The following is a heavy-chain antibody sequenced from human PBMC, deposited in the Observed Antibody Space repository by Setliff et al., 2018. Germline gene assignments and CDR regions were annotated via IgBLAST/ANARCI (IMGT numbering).Heavy chain of an antibody. Sequence: SETLSLTCNVSGGSVSSTSHYWGWIRQPPGKGMEWIGSVYYSGYTYYNPSLQSRVTISVDMSKNQFSLKLNSVAAADTAVYYCARALRSPLGGTAFVPVHFDPWGQGILVTVSS. D-gene: IGHD3-16*01. CDR3: ARALRSPLGGTAFVPVHFDP. J-gene: IGHJ5*02. CDR1: GGSVSSTSHY. CDR2: VYYSGYT. V-gene: IGHV4-39*07.